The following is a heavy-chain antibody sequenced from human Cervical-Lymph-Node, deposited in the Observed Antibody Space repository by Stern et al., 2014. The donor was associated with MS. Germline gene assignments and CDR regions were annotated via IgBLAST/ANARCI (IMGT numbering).Heavy chain of an antibody. J-gene: IGHJ6*02. CDR1: GYTFTRYY. D-gene: IGHD6-19*01. Sequence: VQLLESGAEVKTPGASVKVSCKAFGYTFTRYYMHWVRQAPGQGLELSGLINPSGGSTSYAQIFQGRVTMTRDTSTSTVYMELSSLRSEDTAVYYCAREVAGHRLGMMDVWGQGTSVTVSS. CDR2: INPSGGST. CDR3: AREVAGHRLGMMDV. V-gene: IGHV1-46*01.